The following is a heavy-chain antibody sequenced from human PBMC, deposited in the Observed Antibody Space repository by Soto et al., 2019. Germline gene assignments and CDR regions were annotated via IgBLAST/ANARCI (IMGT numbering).Heavy chain of an antibody. CDR2: MSSTNSNI. D-gene: IGHD6-19*01. CDR1: GFTFSSYS. J-gene: IGHJ4*02. Sequence: EVQLVESGGGLVKPGGSLRLSCAASGFTFSSYSMNWVRQAPGKGLEWVSSMSSTNSNIQYADAVKGRFTISRDNAKNSLYLQMNSLRAEDTAVYDCARDSWSQQWLEIDYWGQGTLVTVSS. CDR3: ARDSWSQQWLEIDY. V-gene: IGHV3-21*01.